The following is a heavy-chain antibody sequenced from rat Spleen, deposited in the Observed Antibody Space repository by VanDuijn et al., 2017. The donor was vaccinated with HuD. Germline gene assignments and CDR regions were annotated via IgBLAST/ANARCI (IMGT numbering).Heavy chain of an antibody. CDR3: TTGYPGN. CDR2: ITNTGGST. Sequence: EVQLVESGGGSVQPGRSMKLSCAASGFTFSDYHMACVRQAPKKGREWVASITNTGGSTYYPDSVQGRFTISRDNAKSTLYLQMDSLRSEDTATYYCTTGYPGNWGQGVMVTVSS. CDR1: GFTFSDYH. J-gene: IGHJ2*01. D-gene: IGHD2-1*01. V-gene: IGHV5-20*01.